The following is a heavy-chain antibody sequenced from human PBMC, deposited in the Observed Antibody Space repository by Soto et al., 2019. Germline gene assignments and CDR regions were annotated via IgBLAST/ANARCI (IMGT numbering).Heavy chain of an antibody. CDR2: INPNSGGT. CDR1: GYTFTSYG. Sequence: ASVKVSCKASGYTFTSYGISWVRQAPGQGLEWMGWINPNSGGTNYAQKFQGWVTMTRDTSISTAYMELSRLRSDDTAVYYCARGPLNRRFFDYWGQGTLVTVSS. CDR3: ARGPLNRRFFDY. D-gene: IGHD3-16*01. V-gene: IGHV1-2*04. J-gene: IGHJ4*02.